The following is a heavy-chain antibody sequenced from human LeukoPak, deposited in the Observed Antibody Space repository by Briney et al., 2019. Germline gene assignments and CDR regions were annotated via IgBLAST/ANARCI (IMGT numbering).Heavy chain of an antibody. Sequence: PETLSLTCTVSGGSINNYYWSWIRQSAGKGLEWIGRIYSSGSTNYNPSLKSRVTMSVDTSKNQFSLKLSTVTAADTAVYYCARDWLLMDWGQGTLVTVSS. CDR1: GGSINNYY. CDR3: ARDWLLMD. J-gene: IGHJ4*02. CDR2: IYSSGST. D-gene: IGHD3-9*01. V-gene: IGHV4-4*07.